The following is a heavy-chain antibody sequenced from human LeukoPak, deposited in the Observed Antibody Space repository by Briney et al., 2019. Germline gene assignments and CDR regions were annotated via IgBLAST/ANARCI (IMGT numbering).Heavy chain of an antibody. Sequence: ASVKVSCKASGYTFTSYYMHWVRQAPGQGLEWMGIINPSGGSTNYAQKFQGRVTMTRDTSSSTAYMELSRLRSDDTAMYYCAKDQGRGYTYGLYYFDYWGQGTLVTVSS. J-gene: IGHJ4*02. V-gene: IGHV1-2*02. D-gene: IGHD5-18*01. CDR2: INPSGGST. CDR3: AKDQGRGYTYGLYYFDY. CDR1: GYTFTSYY.